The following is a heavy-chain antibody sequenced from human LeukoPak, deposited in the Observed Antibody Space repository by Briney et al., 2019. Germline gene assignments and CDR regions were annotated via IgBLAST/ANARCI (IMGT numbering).Heavy chain of an antibody. Sequence: ASVKVSCKASGYTLTSYDINWVRQATGQGLEWMGWMNPNSGNTGYAQKFQGRVTMTRNTSISTAYMELSSLRSEDTAVYYCARVRRAYYYDSSGYFILGYWGQGTLVTVSS. V-gene: IGHV1-8*01. D-gene: IGHD3-22*01. CDR3: ARVRRAYYYDSSGYFILGY. CDR2: MNPNSGNT. J-gene: IGHJ4*02. CDR1: GYTLTSYD.